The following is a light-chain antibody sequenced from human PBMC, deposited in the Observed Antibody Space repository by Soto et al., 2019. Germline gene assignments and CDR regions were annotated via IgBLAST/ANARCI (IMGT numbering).Light chain of an antibody. V-gene: IGLV7-46*01. Sequence: QAVVTQEPSLTVAPGGTVTLTYGSSTGDVTSAHYPSWIQQKPCHAPKPLIYDASNKHSWTPARFSGSLLGGKAALTLSGAQPDDEADYYCFLSYSGTNWVFGGGTKLTVL. CDR3: FLSYSGTNWV. CDR2: DAS. J-gene: IGLJ3*02. CDR1: TGDVTSAHY.